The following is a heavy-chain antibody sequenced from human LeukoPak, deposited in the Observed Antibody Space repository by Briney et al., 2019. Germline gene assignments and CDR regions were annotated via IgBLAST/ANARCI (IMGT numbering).Heavy chain of an antibody. D-gene: IGHD3-9*01. Sequence: PSETLSLTCTVSGGSISSYYWSWIRQPAGKGLEWIGRIYTSGSTNYNPSLKSRVTMSVDTSKNQFFLKLSSVTAADTAVYYCASSINYDILTGYYRDYWGQGTLVTVSS. CDR3: ASSINYDILTGYYRDY. V-gene: IGHV4-4*07. CDR2: IYTSGST. J-gene: IGHJ4*02. CDR1: GGSISSYY.